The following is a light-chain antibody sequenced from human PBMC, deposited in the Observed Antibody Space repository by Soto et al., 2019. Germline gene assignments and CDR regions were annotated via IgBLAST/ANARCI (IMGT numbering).Light chain of an antibody. J-gene: IGKJ5*01. V-gene: IGKV3-11*01. CDR3: RQRSNWPIT. CDR1: QSVSKY. Sequence: EIVLTQSPATLSLSPGERATLPCRTSQSVSKYFAWYQQKPGRAPRLLIYDASSRATGIPARFIGSGSGTDFTLTISSLEPEDFAIYYCRQRSNWPITFGQGTRLEIK. CDR2: DAS.